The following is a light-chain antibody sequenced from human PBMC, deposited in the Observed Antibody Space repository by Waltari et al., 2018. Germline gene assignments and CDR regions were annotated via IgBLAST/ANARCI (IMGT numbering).Light chain of an antibody. Sequence: DIQLTQSPPFLSASVGDRVTITYRASQDISHYLAWYHLRPGKAPKLLIYAASTLQGGVPSRFSGSGSGTDFTLTISSLQPEDFATYYCEHFNNYPLTFGGGTKVEIK. CDR1: QDISHY. J-gene: IGKJ4*01. V-gene: IGKV1-9*01. CDR2: AAS. CDR3: EHFNNYPLT.